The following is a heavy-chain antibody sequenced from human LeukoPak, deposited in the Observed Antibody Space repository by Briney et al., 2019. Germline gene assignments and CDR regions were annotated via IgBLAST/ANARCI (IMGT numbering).Heavy chain of an antibody. CDR1: GYTFTDYY. CDR2: INPNSGGT. V-gene: IGHV1-2*02. Sequence: ASVKVSCKASGYTFTDYYIHWVRQAPGQGLEWMGWINPNSGGTNYAQKFQGRVTMTRDTSISTAYMELSRLRSDDTAVYYCARVSARDGYNYDYWGQGTLVTVSS. CDR3: ARVSARDGYNYDY. D-gene: IGHD5-24*01. J-gene: IGHJ4*02.